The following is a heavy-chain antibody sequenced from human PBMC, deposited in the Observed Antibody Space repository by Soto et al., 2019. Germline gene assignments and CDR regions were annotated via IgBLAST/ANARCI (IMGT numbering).Heavy chain of an antibody. J-gene: IGHJ4*02. Sequence: QVQLVESGGGVVQPGRSLRLSCAASGFTFSSYGMHWVRQAPGKGLEWVAVISYDGSNKYYADSVKGRFTISRDNSKNTLYLHMNSLRAEDPAVYYCASVFDYWGQGTLVTVYS. CDR2: ISYDGSNK. V-gene: IGHV3-30*03. CDR3: ASVFDY. CDR1: GFTFSSYG.